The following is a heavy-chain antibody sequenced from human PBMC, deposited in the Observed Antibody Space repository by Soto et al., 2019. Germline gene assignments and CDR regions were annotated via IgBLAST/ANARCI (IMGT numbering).Heavy chain of an antibody. J-gene: IGHJ4*02. D-gene: IGHD3-9*01. Sequence: EVQLLESGGGLVQPGGSLRLSCAASGFTFSSVAMSWVRQAPGEGLEWVSAVSRSGDNTYYADSVKGRFAISRDNSKSSLYLQMNSLRAENTAVYYCAKDFGHYDILSGYPTFGYWGQGTLVTVSS. V-gene: IGHV3-23*01. CDR3: AKDFGHYDILSGYPTFGY. CDR1: GFTFSSVA. CDR2: VSRSGDNT.